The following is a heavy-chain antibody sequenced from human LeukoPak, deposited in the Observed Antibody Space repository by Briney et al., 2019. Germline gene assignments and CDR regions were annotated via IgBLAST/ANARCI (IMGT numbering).Heavy chain of an antibody. D-gene: IGHD3-22*01. V-gene: IGHV4-59*01. Sequence: PSETLSLTCTVSGGSISSYYWSWIRQPPGKGLEWIGYIYYSGSTNYNPSLKSRVTISVDTSKNQFSLKLSSVTAADTAVYYCAARKGYYDSSGYYRYYFDYWGQGTLVTVSS. J-gene: IGHJ4*02. CDR1: GGSISSYY. CDR2: IYYSGST. CDR3: AARKGYYDSSGYYRYYFDY.